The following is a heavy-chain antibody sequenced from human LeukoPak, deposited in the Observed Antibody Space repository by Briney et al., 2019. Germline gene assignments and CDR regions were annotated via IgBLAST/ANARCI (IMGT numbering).Heavy chain of an antibody. Sequence: ASVKVSCKASGYTFTGYYMHWVRQAPGHGLEWMGWINPNSGGTNYAQKFQGRVTMTRDTSISTAYMELSRLRSDDTAVYYCASGIAAAGTIGNWFDPWGQGTLVTVSS. CDR2: INPNSGGT. J-gene: IGHJ5*02. CDR1: GYTFTGYY. V-gene: IGHV1-2*02. D-gene: IGHD6-13*01. CDR3: ASGIAAAGTIGNWFDP.